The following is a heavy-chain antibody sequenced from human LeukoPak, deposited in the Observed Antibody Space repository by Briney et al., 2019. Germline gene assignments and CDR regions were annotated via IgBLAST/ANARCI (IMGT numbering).Heavy chain of an antibody. CDR1: GFTFSSYG. J-gene: IGHJ4*02. CDR2: ISYDGSNK. CDR3: AKDANYGGNSILFDY. Sequence: GRSLRLSCAASGFTFSSYGMHWVRQAPGKGLEWVAVISYDGSNKYYADSVKGRFTISRDNSKNTLYLQMNSLRAEDTAVYYCAKDANYGGNSILFDYWGQGTLVTVSS. V-gene: IGHV3-30*18. D-gene: IGHD4-23*01.